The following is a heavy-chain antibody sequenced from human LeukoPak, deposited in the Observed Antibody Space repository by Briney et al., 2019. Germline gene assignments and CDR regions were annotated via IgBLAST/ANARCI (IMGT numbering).Heavy chain of an antibody. D-gene: IGHD6-19*01. J-gene: IGHJ4*02. Sequence: GESLKISCKGSGYSFTSYWIGWVRQMPGKGLEWMGIIYPGDSDTRYSPPFQGQVSISADKSISTAYLQWSSLKASDTAMYYCVRRSTQWLVYWGQGTLVTVSS. CDR1: GYSFTSYW. CDR2: IYPGDSDT. V-gene: IGHV5-51*01. CDR3: VRRSTQWLVY.